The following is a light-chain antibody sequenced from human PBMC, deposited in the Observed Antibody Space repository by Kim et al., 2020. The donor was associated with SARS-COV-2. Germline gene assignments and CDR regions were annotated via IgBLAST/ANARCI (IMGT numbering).Light chain of an antibody. CDR3: QVWDSSTWV. J-gene: IGLJ3*02. CDR1: NIGSKN. Sequence: SVALGPTARITCGGNNIGSKNVHWYQQKPGQAPVLVIYRDSNRPSGIPERFSGSNSGNTATLTISRAQAGDEADYYCQVWDSSTWVFGGGTKVTVL. CDR2: RDS. V-gene: IGLV3-9*01.